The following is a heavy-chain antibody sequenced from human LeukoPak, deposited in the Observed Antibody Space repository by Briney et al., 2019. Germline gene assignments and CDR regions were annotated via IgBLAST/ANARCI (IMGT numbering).Heavy chain of an antibody. CDR1: VYTFTDYY. J-gene: IGHJ4*02. D-gene: IGHD6-13*01. V-gene: IGHV1-2*02. CDR3: ARGAGAAAAGAYYFDY. Sequence: ASVTVSYMASVYTFTDYYMQWVRPAGGQGLAGMGWINPNSGGTNYAQQFQGRVTMTRDTSISTSYMKLSRLRSDDTAVYYRARGAGAAAAGAYYFDYWGQGTLVTVSS. CDR2: INPNSGGT.